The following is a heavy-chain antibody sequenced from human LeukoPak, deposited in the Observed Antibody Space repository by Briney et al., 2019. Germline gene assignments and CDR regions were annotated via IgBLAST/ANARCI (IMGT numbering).Heavy chain of an antibody. Sequence: ASVKVSCKASGYSFTSYGISWVRQAPGQGLEWMGWISAYNGNTNYAQKLQGRVTMTTDTSTSTAYMELRSLRSDDTAVYYCARASTVVTPDYYYYMDVWGKGTTVTISS. CDR2: ISAYNGNT. CDR3: ARASTVVTPDYYYYMDV. V-gene: IGHV1-18*01. D-gene: IGHD4-23*01. CDR1: GYSFTSYG. J-gene: IGHJ6*03.